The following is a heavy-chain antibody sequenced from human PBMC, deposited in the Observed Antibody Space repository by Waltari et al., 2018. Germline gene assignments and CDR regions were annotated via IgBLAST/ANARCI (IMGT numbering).Heavy chain of an antibody. CDR1: GFTFSNHI. V-gene: IGHV3-30-3*01. CDR2: IAFDAFSK. D-gene: IGHD2-21*01. J-gene: IGHJ4*02. CDR3: AREGGTSAYSGYFDT. Sequence: PLVESGGGVVQPGRSLRLSCAAPGFTFSNHIIHWVRRAPGKGGGCVAAIAFDAFSKAYADSVKGRFTIAVDTSKTAVDLQMNSLSTEDTAVYYCAREGGTSAYSGYFDTWGQGTLVTVSS.